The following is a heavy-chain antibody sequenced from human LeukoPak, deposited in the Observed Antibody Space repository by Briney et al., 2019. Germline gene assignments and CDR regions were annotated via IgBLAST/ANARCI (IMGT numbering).Heavy chain of an antibody. Sequence: PGESLRLSCGASGFSFSSHAMNWVRQAPGKGLEWVSLISGCGDSTYYADSVKGRFTISRVNSKNTLYLQMNSLRAEDTDVYYCTRESFDYWGQGTLVPVFS. CDR3: TRESFDY. CDR1: GFSFSSHA. J-gene: IGHJ4*02. CDR2: ISGCGDST. V-gene: IGHV3-23*01.